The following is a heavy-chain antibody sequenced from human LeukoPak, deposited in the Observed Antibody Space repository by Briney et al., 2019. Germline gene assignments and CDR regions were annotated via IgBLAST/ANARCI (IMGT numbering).Heavy chain of an antibody. V-gene: IGHV4-39*01. CDR3: ARGPYSYDSSGAFDI. CDR1: GGSTSSHSYY. Sequence: TSETLSLTCTVSGGSTSSHSYYWGWIRQPPGKGLEWIGSMYHNGSTYYNPSLKSRVTISVDTSMNQFSLNLSPVTAADTAVYFCARGPYSYDSSGAFDIWGQETMVTVSS. CDR2: MYHNGST. J-gene: IGHJ3*02. D-gene: IGHD3-22*01.